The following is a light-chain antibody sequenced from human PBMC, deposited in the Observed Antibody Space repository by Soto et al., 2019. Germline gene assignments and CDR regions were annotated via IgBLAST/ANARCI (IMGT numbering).Light chain of an antibody. CDR3: QKYNSAPWT. CDR2: AAS. Sequence: DIPMTQSPSSLSASVGDRVTITCRASQGISNYLAWYQQKPGKVPKLLIYAASTLQSGVPSRFSGSGSGTEFTLTISSLQPEDVATSYCQKYNSAPWTFGQGTKVEIK. V-gene: IGKV1-27*01. J-gene: IGKJ1*01. CDR1: QGISNY.